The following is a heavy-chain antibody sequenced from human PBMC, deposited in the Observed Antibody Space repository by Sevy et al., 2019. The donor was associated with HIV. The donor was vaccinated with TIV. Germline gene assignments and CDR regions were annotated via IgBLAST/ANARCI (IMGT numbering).Heavy chain of an antibody. J-gene: IGHJ4*02. CDR1: GLTFSNYA. CDR2: ISGGGGNI. Sequence: GGSLRLSFAASGLTFSNYAMSWVRQAPGKGLEWISAISGGGGNIYNAASVQGRFTISRDNSKNTLYLQMNSLTDGDTAVYYCAIYLGGVVWGSYGFDYWGQGTLVTVSS. V-gene: IGHV3-23*01. CDR3: AIYLGGVVWGSYGFDY. D-gene: IGHD3-16*01.